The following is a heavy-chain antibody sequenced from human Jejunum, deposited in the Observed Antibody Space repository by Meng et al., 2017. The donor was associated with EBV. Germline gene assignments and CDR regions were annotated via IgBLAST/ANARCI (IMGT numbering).Heavy chain of an antibody. Sequence: VQLLESGGDLIPPGESLRLSCAASGLTLSNYDVSWVRQAPGKGLEWVSVITASSGSTFYADSVKGRFTISRDNSKRTVYLQMKSPRGEDTAVYYCVARSRPQEVDYWGQGTLVTVSS. V-gene: IGHV3-23*01. CDR3: VARSRPQEVDY. J-gene: IGHJ4*02. CDR1: GLTLSNYD. CDR2: ITASSGST.